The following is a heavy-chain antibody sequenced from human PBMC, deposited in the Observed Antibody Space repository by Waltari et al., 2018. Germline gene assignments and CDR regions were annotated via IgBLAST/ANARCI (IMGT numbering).Heavy chain of an antibody. CDR2: IYTSGST. J-gene: IGHJ6*02. CDR3: ASGLIIAVAGTFYYYGMDV. Sequence: QVQLQESGPGLVKPSETLSLTCTVSGGSIRRYYWSWIRQPAGKGLEWIGRIYTSGSTNYHPSLKSRVTMSVDTSKNQFSLKLSSVTAADTAVYYCASGLIIAVAGTFYYYGMDVWGQGTTVTVSS. V-gene: IGHV4-4*07. CDR1: GGSIRRYY. D-gene: IGHD6-19*01.